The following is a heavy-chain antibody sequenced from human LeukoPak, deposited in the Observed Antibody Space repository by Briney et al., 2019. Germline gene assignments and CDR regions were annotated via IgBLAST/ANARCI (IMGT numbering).Heavy chain of an antibody. V-gene: IGHV4-30-4*08. CDR1: GGSISSGDYY. J-gene: IGHJ4*02. CDR3: ARLEVVTPDYNLGGYFDY. Sequence: SETLSLTCTVSGGSISSGDYYWSWIRQPPGKGLEWIGYIYYSGSTCYNPSLKSRVTISVDTSKNQFSLKLSSVTAADTAVYYCARLEVVTPDYNLGGYFDYWGQGTLVTVSS. D-gene: IGHD4-23*01. CDR2: IYYSGST.